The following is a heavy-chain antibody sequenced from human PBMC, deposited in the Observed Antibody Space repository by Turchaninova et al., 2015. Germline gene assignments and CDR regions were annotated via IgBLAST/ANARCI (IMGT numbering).Heavy chain of an antibody. D-gene: IGHD3-22*01. CDR2: LTPIFGTP. V-gene: IGHV1-69*12. CDR3: ARGPDSSSYYYFY. CDR1: GGTFSTSA. Sequence: QVQLVQSGAEVKKPGSSVKVSCKASGGTFSTSAISWVRQAPGQGLEWMGGLTPIFGTPNYAQKFQGRVTITADESTSTAYMELSSLRSEDTALYYCARGPDSSSYYYFYWGQGTLVTVSS. J-gene: IGHJ4*02.